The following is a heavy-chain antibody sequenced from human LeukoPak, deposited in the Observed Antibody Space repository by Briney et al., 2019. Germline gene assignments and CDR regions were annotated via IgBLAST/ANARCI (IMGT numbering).Heavy chain of an antibody. J-gene: IGHJ4*02. CDR3: AKERSAAIDY. CDR2: IRYDGSNK. Sequence: GGSLRLSCAASGFTFSSYGMHWVRQAPGKGLEWVAFIRYDGSNKYYADSVKGRFTISRDNSKNTLYLQMDSLRAEDTAVYYCAKERSAAIDYWGQGTLVTVSS. CDR1: GFTFSSYG. D-gene: IGHD2-2*02. V-gene: IGHV3-30*02.